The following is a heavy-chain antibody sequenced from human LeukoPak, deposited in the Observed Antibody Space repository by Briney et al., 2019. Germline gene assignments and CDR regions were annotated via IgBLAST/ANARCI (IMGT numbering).Heavy chain of an antibody. CDR2: IYSGGST. Sequence: GGSLRLSCAASGFVVSSNYMTWVRQAPGKGLEWVSVIYSGGSTYDADSVKGRFTISRDNSKNTVYLQMNSLRAEDTAVYYCARVLGYDSIGYHSDYMGVWGKGTTVTVSS. V-gene: IGHV3-53*01. CDR1: GFVVSSNY. CDR3: ARVLGYDSIGYHSDYMGV. J-gene: IGHJ6*03. D-gene: IGHD3-22*01.